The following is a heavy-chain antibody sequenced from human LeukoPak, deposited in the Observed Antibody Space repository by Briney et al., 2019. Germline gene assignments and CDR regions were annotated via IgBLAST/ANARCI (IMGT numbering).Heavy chain of an antibody. CDR1: GFTFSNYA. D-gene: IGHD3-9*01. CDR2: ISYDGSNK. Sequence: GGSLRLSCAASGFTFSNYAMHWVRQAPGKGLEWVAVISYDGSNKYYADSVKGRFTISRDNSKNTLYLQMNSLRAEDTAVYYCARSYYDVLTGYGEVDFWGQGTLVTVSS. V-gene: IGHV3-30*04. J-gene: IGHJ4*02. CDR3: ARSYYDVLTGYGEVDF.